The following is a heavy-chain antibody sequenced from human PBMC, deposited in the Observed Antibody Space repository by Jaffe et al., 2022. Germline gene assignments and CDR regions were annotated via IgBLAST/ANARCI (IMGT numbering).Heavy chain of an antibody. J-gene: IGHJ5*02. D-gene: IGHD4-17*01. CDR1: GGTFSSYA. CDR2: IIPIFGTA. V-gene: IGHV1-69*05. CDR3: AREPIPDYGGNSGQYNWFDP. Sequence: QVQLVQSGAEVKKPGSSVKVSCKASGGTFSSYAISWVRQAPGQGLEWMGGIIPIFGTANYAQKFQGRVTITTDESTSTAYMELSSLRSEDTAVYYCAREPIPDYGGNSGQYNWFDPWGQGTLVTVSS.